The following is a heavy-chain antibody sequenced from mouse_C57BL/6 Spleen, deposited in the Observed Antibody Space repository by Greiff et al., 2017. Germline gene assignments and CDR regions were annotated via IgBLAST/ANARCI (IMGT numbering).Heavy chain of an antibody. CDR2: IYPGDGDT. D-gene: IGHD2-9*01. V-gene: IGHV1-80*01. CDR3: ARPTMVTTGYFDY. J-gene: IGHJ2*01. CDR1: GYAFRSYW. Sequence: QVQLKESGAELVKPGASVKISCKASGYAFRSYWMNWVKQRPGTGLEWIGQIYPGDGDTNYNGKFKCKATLTAAKAASTAYMQLSSLPSEDSAVYFCARPTMVTTGYFDYWGQGTTLTVSS.